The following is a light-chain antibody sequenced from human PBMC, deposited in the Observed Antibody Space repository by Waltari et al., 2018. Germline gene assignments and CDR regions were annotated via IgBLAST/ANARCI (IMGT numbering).Light chain of an antibody. CDR3: QQSYSTPLT. J-gene: IGKJ4*01. CDR1: QSIRSH. CDR2: DAS. V-gene: IGKV1-39*01. Sequence: DIQMTQSPSSLSASVGDRVNITCRASQSIRSHVNWYKRKPGKAPKLLIYDASNLQSGVPSRFSGSGSGTDFTLTISRLQAEDFATYFCQQSYSTPLTFGGGAKVEIK.